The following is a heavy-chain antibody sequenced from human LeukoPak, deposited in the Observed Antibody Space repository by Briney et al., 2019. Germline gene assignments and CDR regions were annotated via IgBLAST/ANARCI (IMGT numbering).Heavy chain of an antibody. CDR3: ARDKLPAPWDGMDV. V-gene: IGHV3-30*03. J-gene: IGHJ6*02. D-gene: IGHD2-2*01. CDR2: ISYDGSNK. CDR1: GFTFSSYG. Sequence: GRSLRLSCAASGFTFSSYGMHWVRQAPGKGLEGVAVISYDGSNKYYADSVKGRFTISRDNSKNTLYLQMNSLRPEDTDVYYCARDKLPAPWDGMDVWGQGTTVTVSS.